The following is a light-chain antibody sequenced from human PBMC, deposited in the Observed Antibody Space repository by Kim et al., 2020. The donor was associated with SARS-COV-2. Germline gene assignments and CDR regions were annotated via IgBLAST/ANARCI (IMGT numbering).Light chain of an antibody. CDR2: YNS. CDR1: NIGSQS. J-gene: IGLJ3*02. CDR3: QVWDSGSDHWV. V-gene: IGLV3-21*04. Sequence: SYELTQPPSVSVAPGKAASITCGGNNIGSQSVHXYQQKPGQAPVLVIYYNSDRPSGIPERFSGSNSGNTATLTISRVEAGDEADYYCQVWDSGSDHWVFG.